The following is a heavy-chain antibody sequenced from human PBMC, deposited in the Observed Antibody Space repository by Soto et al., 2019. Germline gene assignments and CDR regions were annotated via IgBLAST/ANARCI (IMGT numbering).Heavy chain of an antibody. CDR2: IHYSGNT. D-gene: IGHD4-17*01. J-gene: IGHJ4*02. Sequence: SETLSLTCTVSGGSISSGDYYWSWVRHHPGGGLEWIGYIHYSGNTYYDPSPKSRLTMSVDTSKNQFSLNLSSVTAADTAVYYCARTPGGAPADYYFDYWGLGTLVTVSS. CDR3: ARTPGGAPADYYFDY. V-gene: IGHV4-31*03. CDR1: GGSISSGDYY.